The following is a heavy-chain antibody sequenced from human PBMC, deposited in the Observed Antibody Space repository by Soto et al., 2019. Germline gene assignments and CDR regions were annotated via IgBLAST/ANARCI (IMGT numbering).Heavy chain of an antibody. D-gene: IGHD6-13*01. CDR3: TRGARHSSSCFY. CDR2: IYYTGST. J-gene: IGHJ4*02. V-gene: IGHV4-59*01. Sequence: PSETLSLTCTVSGVSISSYYWSWIRQPPGKGLEWIGYIYYTGSTNYNPSLKSRATISVDTSKSQFSLKLSSVTAADTAVYYCTRGARHSSSCFYWGQGTLVTVSS. CDR1: GVSISSYY.